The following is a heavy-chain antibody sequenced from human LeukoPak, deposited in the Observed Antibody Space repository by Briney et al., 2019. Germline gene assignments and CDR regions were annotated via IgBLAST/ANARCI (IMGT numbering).Heavy chain of an antibody. CDR2: IYYSGST. V-gene: IGHV4-59*01. J-gene: IGHJ3*01. D-gene: IGHD3-3*01. Sequence: SETLSLTCTVSGGSISSYYWSWIRQPPGKGLEWIGYIYYSGSTNYNPSLKSRVTISVDTSKNQFSLKLSSVTAADTAVYYCARGRPYDFRSGYQADAFDVWGQGTMVTVSS. CDR3: ARGRPYDFRSGYQADAFDV. CDR1: GGSISSYY.